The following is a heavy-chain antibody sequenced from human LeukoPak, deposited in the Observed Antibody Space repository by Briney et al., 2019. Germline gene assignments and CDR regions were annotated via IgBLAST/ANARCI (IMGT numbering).Heavy chain of an antibody. CDR2: INHSGST. Sequence: PSETLSLTCAVYGGSFSGYYWSWIRQPPGKGLEWIGEINHSGSTNYNPSLKSRVTISVDTSKNQFSLKLSSVTAADTAVYYCARLKSRLAAIDIWGQGTMVTVSS. CDR1: GGSFSGYY. J-gene: IGHJ3*02. V-gene: IGHV4-34*01. D-gene: IGHD3-9*01. CDR3: ARLKSRLAAIDI.